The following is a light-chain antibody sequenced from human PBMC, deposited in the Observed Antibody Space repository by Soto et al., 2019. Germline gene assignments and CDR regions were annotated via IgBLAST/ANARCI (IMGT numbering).Light chain of an antibody. CDR3: QQLSNYPVT. CDR2: AAS. V-gene: IGKV1-9*01. Sequence: IQLTQSPSSLSASVGDRVSITCRASQGISTSLAWYQQKPGKAPKLLIYAASSLQTGVRSRFSGSGSGTDFALTIASLQPEDFATYSCQQLSNYPVTFGPGTKVDI. J-gene: IGKJ3*01. CDR1: QGISTS.